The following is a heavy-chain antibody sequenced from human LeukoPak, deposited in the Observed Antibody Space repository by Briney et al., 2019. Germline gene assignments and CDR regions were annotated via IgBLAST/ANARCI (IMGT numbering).Heavy chain of an antibody. V-gene: IGHV4-59*01. J-gene: IGHJ4*02. CDR2: IYYSGST. CDR1: GVSISSYY. Sequence: SETLSLTCTVSGVSISSYYWSWIRQPPGKGLEWIGYIYYSGSTNNNPSLKSRVTITVDMSKNQFSLKLSSVTAADTAVYYCARAWDYYDSRGFYLRYFDYWGQGTLVTVSS. D-gene: IGHD3-22*01. CDR3: ARAWDYYDSRGFYLRYFDY.